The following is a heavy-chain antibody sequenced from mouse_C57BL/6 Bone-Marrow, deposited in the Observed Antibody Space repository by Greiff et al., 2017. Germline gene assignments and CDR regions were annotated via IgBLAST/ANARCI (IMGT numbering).Heavy chain of an antibody. Sequence: EVKLVESGGDLVKPGGSLKLSCAASGFTFSSYGMSWVRQTPDKRLEWVATISSGGSYTYYPDSVKGRFTISRDNDKNTLYLQMSSLKSEDTAMFYWARSPLYYYGSSPYFDYGGQGTTLTVSS. J-gene: IGHJ2*01. V-gene: IGHV5-6*01. CDR2: ISSGGSYT. D-gene: IGHD1-1*01. CDR1: GFTFSSYG. CDR3: ARSPLYYYGSSPYFDY.